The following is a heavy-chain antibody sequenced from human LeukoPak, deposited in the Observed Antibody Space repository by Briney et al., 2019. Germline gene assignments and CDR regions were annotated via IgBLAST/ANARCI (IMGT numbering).Heavy chain of an antibody. CDR3: ARQVYWYFDL. V-gene: IGHV4-34*01. CDR1: GGSFSGYY. J-gene: IGHJ2*01. Sequence: PSETLSLTCAVYGGSFSGYYWSWIRQPPGKGLEWVGEINHSGSTNYNPSLKSRVTISVDKYKNQFSLKLSSVTAADTAVYYCARQVYWYFDLWGRGTLVTVSS. CDR2: INHSGST.